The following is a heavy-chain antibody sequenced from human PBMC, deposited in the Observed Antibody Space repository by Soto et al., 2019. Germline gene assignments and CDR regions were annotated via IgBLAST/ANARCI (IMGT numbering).Heavy chain of an antibody. CDR1: GGSISSGDYY. Sequence: GPGPRKPSETLSLTCTVSGGSISSGDYYWSWIRQPPGKGLEWIGYIYYSGSTYYNPSLKSRVTISVDTSKNQFSLKLSSVTAADTAVYYCARIAKEGMVRGARHWFDPWGQGTLVTVSS. V-gene: IGHV4-30-4*01. J-gene: IGHJ5*02. D-gene: IGHD3-10*01. CDR2: IYYSGST. CDR3: ARIAKEGMVRGARHWFDP.